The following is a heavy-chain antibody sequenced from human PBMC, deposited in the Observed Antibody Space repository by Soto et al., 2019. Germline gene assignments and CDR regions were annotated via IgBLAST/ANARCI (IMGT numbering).Heavy chain of an antibody. CDR1: GYSFTGYY. D-gene: IGHD1-7*01. J-gene: IGHJ6*02. V-gene: IGHV1-2*07. CDR3: AREDGTIVNYYYGMDV. CDR2: INPNSGGT. Sequence: QVQLVHSGAEVKKPGASVRVSCKASGYSFTGYYVHWVRLAPGQGLERLGWINPNSGGTNHAYKFQWRVTMTRDTSISTADMELNRLTSNDTAVYYCAREDGTIVNYYYGMDVWGQGTTIAVS.